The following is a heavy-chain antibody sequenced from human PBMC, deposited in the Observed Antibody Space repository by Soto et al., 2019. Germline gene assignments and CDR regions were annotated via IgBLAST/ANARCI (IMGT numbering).Heavy chain of an antibody. CDR1: GGTFSSYA. V-gene: IGHV1-69*13. Sequence: SVKVSCKASGGTFSSYAISWVRQAPGQGLEWMGGIIPIFGTANYAQKFQGRVTITADESTSTAYMELSSLRSEDTAVYYCARVHGEYYYDSSGYSFYGMDVWGQGTTGTVFS. CDR3: ARVHGEYYYDSSGYSFYGMDV. J-gene: IGHJ6*02. CDR2: IIPIFGTA. D-gene: IGHD3-22*01.